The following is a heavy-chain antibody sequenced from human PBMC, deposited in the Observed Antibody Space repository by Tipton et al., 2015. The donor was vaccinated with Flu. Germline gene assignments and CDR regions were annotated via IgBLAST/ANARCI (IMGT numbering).Heavy chain of an antibody. CDR2: TRGIAENYAT. V-gene: IGHV3-73*01. D-gene: IGHD2-2*02. CDR1: GFSFSSSA. Sequence: SLRLSCAASGFSFSSSAIYWVRQAAGKGLVWVGRTRGIAENYATAYAESVEGRFSISRDDLNNMAYLQMNNLKTEDTAVYYCARLYRLDGSDIWGQGTQVTASS. J-gene: IGHJ3*02. CDR3: ARLYRLDGSDI.